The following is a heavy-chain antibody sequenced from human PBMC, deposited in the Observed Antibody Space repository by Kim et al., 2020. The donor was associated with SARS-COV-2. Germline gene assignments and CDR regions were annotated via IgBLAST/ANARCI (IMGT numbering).Heavy chain of an antibody. Sequence: DPGKGRFTISRDNSKNTLYLQMNSLRAEDTAVYYCAKDRGYGSGSYYSAIGGQGTTVTVSS. V-gene: IGHV3-23*01. D-gene: IGHD3-10*01. CDR3: AKDRGYGSGSYYSAI. J-gene: IGHJ6*02.